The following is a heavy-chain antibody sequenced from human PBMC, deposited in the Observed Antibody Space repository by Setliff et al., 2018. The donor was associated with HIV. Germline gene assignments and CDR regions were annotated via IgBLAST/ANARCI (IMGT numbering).Heavy chain of an antibody. V-gene: IGHV4-39*02. J-gene: IGHJ2*01. CDR2: IYNSGYT. CDR1: GGSISSGNYY. Sequence: SETLSLTCSVSGGSISSGNYYWGWIRQPPEKGLEWIGSIYNSGYTHYNPSLKSRVTISVDTSKNQFSLELTSVTAADTALYYCAREGGQGYSGSGSFYHRNFDLWGRGTLVTVSS. D-gene: IGHD3-10*01. CDR3: AREGGQGYSGSGSFYHRNFDL.